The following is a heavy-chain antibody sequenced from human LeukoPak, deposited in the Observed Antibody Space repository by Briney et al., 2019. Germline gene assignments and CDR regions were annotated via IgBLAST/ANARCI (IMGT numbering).Heavy chain of an antibody. CDR3: ARVGKVAATGALDI. V-gene: IGHV3-11*04. Sequence: GGSLRLSCAASGFTFTAYYMSWIRQAPGKGLQWLSYISDGGTTIFYADSVKGRFTISRDNAKTSLYLPLSSLTGEDTAVYHCARVGKVAATGALDIWGQGTLVTVSS. D-gene: IGHD1-26*01. J-gene: IGHJ3*02. CDR1: GFTFTAYY. CDR2: ISDGGTTI.